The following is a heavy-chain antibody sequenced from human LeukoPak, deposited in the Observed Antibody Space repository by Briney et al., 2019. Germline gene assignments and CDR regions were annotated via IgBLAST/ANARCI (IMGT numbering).Heavy chain of an antibody. V-gene: IGHV3-48*04. CDR2: ISRDSKTT. D-gene: IGHD3-10*01. Sequence: GGSLRLSCAASGFTFSSYSMNWVRQAPGKGLEWLSYISRDSKTTYYADSVKGRFTISRDNAKNSLYLQMNSLRAEDMAVYYCARERVSEYYYGSGSYPLYGMDVWGQGTTVTVSS. CDR1: GFTFSSYS. J-gene: IGHJ6*02. CDR3: ARERVSEYYYGSGSYPLYGMDV.